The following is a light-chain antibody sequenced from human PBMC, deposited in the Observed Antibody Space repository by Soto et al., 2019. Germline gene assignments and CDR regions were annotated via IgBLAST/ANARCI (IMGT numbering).Light chain of an antibody. J-gene: IGKJ3*01. CDR1: QSVSSS. Sequence: EIVLTQSPATLSLSPGERATLSCRASQSVSSSLVWYQQKRGQAPRLLIYDASNRDTGIPARFSGSGSGTDFTLIIISLEPEDFAVYYCQQRKNWPEFTFGPGTKVDIK. V-gene: IGKV3-11*01. CDR3: QQRKNWPEFT. CDR2: DAS.